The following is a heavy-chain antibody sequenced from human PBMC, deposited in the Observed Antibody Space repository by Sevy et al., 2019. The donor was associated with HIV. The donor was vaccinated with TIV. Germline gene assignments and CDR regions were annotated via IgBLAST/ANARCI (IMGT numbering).Heavy chain of an antibody. V-gene: IGHV1-8*01. Sequence: ASVKVSCKASGYTFTALDINWVRQATGQGLEWMGWMNPNTGQTDYSQRFQDRDTMTRDTSISTAYMELHSLRSDDTAIYNCSTGISAGVVYWGQGTQVSVSS. CDR3: STGISAGVVY. CDR2: MNPNTGQT. D-gene: IGHD6-13*01. J-gene: IGHJ4*02. CDR1: GYTFTALD.